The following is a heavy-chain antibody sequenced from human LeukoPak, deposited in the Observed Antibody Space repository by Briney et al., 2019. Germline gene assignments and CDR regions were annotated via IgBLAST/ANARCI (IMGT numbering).Heavy chain of an antibody. D-gene: IGHD2-2*01. CDR2: IDPSSTYI. CDR1: GFTFRSYS. Sequence: GGSLRLSCAASGFTFRSYSMNWVRQAPGKGLEWVSAIDPSSTYIYYADSVKGRFTISRGNAESSLYLQMNSLRVEDTAVYYCARAPTVLVGYCSSSSCQADYWGQGTLVTVSS. J-gene: IGHJ4*02. V-gene: IGHV3-21*01. CDR3: ARAPTVLVGYCSSSSCQADY.